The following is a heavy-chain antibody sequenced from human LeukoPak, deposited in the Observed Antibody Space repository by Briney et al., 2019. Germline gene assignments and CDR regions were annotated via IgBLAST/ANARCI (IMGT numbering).Heavy chain of an antibody. CDR3: VRGGWPLDY. CDR1: AVTFNNYW. CDR2: MKEDGTEE. Sequence: PGGSLRLSCAASAVTFNNYWRAWVRQAPGKGLEWVAHMKEDGTEEYYVDSVKGRFTIFRDDAKSSLFLQMSSLTAEDTALYYCVRGGWPLDYWGQGTLVTVSS. D-gene: IGHD2-15*01. V-gene: IGHV3-7*01. J-gene: IGHJ4*02.